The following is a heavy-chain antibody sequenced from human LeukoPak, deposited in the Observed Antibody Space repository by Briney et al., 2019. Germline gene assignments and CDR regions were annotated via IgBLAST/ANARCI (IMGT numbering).Heavy chain of an antibody. D-gene: IGHD3-22*01. CDR1: GFTFSSYA. CDR2: ISGSGGST. CDR3: AKFFEYYYDSSGYSGAFDI. J-gene: IGHJ3*02. V-gene: IGHV3-23*01. Sequence: GGSLRLSCAASGFTFSSYAMSWVRQAPGKGLEWVSAISGSGGSTYYADSVKGRFTISRDNSKNTLYLQMNSLRAEDTAVYYCAKFFEYYYDSSGYSGAFDIWGRGTMVTVSS.